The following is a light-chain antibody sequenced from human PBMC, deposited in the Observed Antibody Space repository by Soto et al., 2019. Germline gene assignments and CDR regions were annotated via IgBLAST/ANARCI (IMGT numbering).Light chain of an antibody. CDR3: QNYNVLPCT. J-gene: IGKJ1*01. V-gene: IGKV1-27*01. CDR2: AAS. Sequence: DSQMTQYPSSLSASVGDRVTITCRASQCISTYLVWYQQKPGTVPKLLIFAASTVQSGVPSRFSGSGSGTDFTLTISSLQPEDVATYYCQNYNVLPCTFGQGTKVELQ. CDR1: QCISTY.